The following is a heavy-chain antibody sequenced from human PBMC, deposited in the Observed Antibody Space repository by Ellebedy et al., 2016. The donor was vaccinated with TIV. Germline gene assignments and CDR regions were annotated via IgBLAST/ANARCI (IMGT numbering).Heavy chain of an antibody. J-gene: IGHJ4*02. CDR3: AIVVGFGGPLDY. V-gene: IGHV1-46*01. Sequence: AASVKVSCKASGYTFTSYYMHWVRQAPGQGLEWMGIINPSGGSTSYAQKFQGRVTMTRDTSTSTVYMELSSLRSEDTAVYYCAIVVGFGGPLDYWGQGTLVTVSS. CDR1: GYTFTSYY. D-gene: IGHD3-10*01. CDR2: INPSGGST.